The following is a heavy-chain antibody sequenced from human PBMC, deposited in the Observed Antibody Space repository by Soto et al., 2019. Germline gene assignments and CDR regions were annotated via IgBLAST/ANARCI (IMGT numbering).Heavy chain of an antibody. CDR3: ARVNYDILTGYYGGMDV. Sequence: SQTLSLTCAISGDSVSSNSAAWNWIRQSPSRGLEWLGRTYYRSKWYNDYAVSVKSRIAINPDTSKNQFSLKLSSVTAADTAVYYCARVNYDILTGYYGGMDVWGQGTTVTVSS. CDR1: GDSVSSNSAA. V-gene: IGHV6-1*01. D-gene: IGHD3-9*01. J-gene: IGHJ6*02. CDR2: TYYRSKWYN.